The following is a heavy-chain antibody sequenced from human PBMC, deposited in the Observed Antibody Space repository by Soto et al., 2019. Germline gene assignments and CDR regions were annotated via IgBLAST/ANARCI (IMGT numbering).Heavy chain of an antibody. V-gene: IGHV4-30-4*01. Sequence: QVQLQESGPGLVKPSQTLSLTCTVSGGSISSGDYYWSWIRQPPGKGLEWIGYIYYSGSTYYNPSLKXRXTXSIXPSKNQFSLKLSSVTAADTAVYYCAPYSSGRAFDIWGQGTMVTVSS. J-gene: IGHJ3*02. CDR2: IYYSGST. CDR3: APYSSGRAFDI. D-gene: IGHD6-19*01. CDR1: GGSISSGDYY.